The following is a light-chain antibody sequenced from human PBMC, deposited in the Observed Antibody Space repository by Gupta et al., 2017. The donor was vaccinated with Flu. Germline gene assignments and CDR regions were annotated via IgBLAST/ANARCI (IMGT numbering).Light chain of an antibody. J-gene: IGLJ3*02. Sequence: VSGAPGQRLTISCTGTSSNFGAGYDVHWYQQLPGTAPKLLIYGNSNRASGVPDRFSGSRSGTSASLTITGLQAEDEANYYCQSYDISLTGSVFGGWTKVTVL. CDR1: SSNFGAGYD. CDR3: QSYDISLTGSV. CDR2: GNS. V-gene: IGLV1-40*01.